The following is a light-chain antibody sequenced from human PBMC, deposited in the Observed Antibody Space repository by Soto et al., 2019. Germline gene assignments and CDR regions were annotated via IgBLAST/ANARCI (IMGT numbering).Light chain of an antibody. CDR1: QSISSY. V-gene: IGKV1-39*01. CDR2: AAS. CDR3: LQDYNYPRT. Sequence: IKLTQSPSSLSASVGDTVTITCRASQSISSYLNWYQQKPGKAPKLLIYAASSLQSGVPSRFSGSGSGTDFTLTISSLQPEDFATYYCLQDYNYPRTFCQGTKVDI. J-gene: IGKJ1*01.